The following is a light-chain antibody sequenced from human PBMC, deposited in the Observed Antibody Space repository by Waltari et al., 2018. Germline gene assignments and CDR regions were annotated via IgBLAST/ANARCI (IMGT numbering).Light chain of an antibody. V-gene: IGLV2-8*01. J-gene: IGLJ3*02. CDR2: EIN. CDR1: SSDVGGYNY. CDR3: TSYAGGNNLGV. Sequence: QSALTQPPSASGSPGQSITISCTGTSSDVGGYNYVSWYQQYPGEAPKLIIYEINKRPSGVPQRFSGSKAGNTASLTVSGLQAEDEADYYCTSYAGGNNLGVFGGGTKVTVL.